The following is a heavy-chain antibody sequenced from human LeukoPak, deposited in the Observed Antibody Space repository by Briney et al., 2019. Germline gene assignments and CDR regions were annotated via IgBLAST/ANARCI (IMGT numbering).Heavy chain of an antibody. CDR3: ARDPNYDFTHFDY. Sequence: PGGSLRLSCATSGFTFSSYSMNGVRQAPGKGLEWVSSISSSSSYIYYADSVKGRFTISRDNAKNSLYLQMNSLRAEDTAVYYCARDPNYDFTHFDYWGQGALVTVSS. V-gene: IGHV3-21*01. CDR1: GFTFSSYS. J-gene: IGHJ4*02. D-gene: IGHD3-3*01. CDR2: ISSSSSYI.